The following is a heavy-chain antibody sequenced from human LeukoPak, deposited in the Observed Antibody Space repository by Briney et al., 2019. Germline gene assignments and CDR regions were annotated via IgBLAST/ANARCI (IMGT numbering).Heavy chain of an antibody. CDR2: IYTSGST. J-gene: IGHJ3*02. CDR1: GGSISSYY. CDR3: ARGMDYHDSSGYYLNAFDI. V-gene: IGHV4-4*07. D-gene: IGHD3-22*01. Sequence: SETLSLTCTVSGGSISSYYWSWIRQPAGKGLEWIGRIYTSGSTNYNPSLKSRVTISVDTSKNQFSLKLSSVTAADTAVYYCARGMDYHDSSGYYLNAFDIWGQGTMVTVSS.